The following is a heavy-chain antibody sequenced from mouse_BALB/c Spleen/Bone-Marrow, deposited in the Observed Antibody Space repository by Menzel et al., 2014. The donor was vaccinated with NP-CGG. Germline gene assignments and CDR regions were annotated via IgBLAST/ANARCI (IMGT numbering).Heavy chain of an antibody. CDR2: INPSNGGT. V-gene: IGHV1S81*02. J-gene: IGHJ3*01. CDR1: GYTFTNYY. CDR3: TRPGNYLFTY. Sequence: QVQLQQSGAELVKPGASVRLSCKASGYTFTNYYMYWVKQRPGQGLEWIGEINPSNGGTNFNEKFKSKATLTVDKSSNTTYMQLSRLTSEDSAVYYCTRPGNYLFTYWGQGTLVTVSA. D-gene: IGHD2-1*01.